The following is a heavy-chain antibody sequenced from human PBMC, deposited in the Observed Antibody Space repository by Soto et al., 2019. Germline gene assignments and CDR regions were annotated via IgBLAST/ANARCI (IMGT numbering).Heavy chain of an antibody. CDR2: IAHEGSEK. V-gene: IGHV3-7*03. CDR1: GFTFISYW. CDR3: ARVARYFAIHYGMDV. Sequence: GRSLRLSCAVSGFTFISYWMSWVLQAPGRGLEWVATIAHEGSEKFYVDSVKGRFTISGDNTKNSLYLQMNSLRAEDTAEYYWARVARYFAIHYGMDVWGQGATVTVSS. D-gene: IGHD3-9*01. J-gene: IGHJ6*02.